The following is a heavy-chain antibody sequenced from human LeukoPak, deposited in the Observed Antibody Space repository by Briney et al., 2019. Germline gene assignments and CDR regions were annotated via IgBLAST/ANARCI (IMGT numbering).Heavy chain of an antibody. J-gene: IGHJ3*02. V-gene: IGHV3-11*06. Sequence: PGGSLRLSCAASGFTFSDYYMSWIRQAPGKGLERVSYISSSSSYTNYADSVEGRFTISRDNAKNSLYLQMNSLRAEDTAVYYCARDRTVTTREGAFDIWGQGTMVTVSS. CDR1: GFTFSDYY. CDR3: ARDRTVTTREGAFDI. CDR2: ISSSSSYT. D-gene: IGHD4-17*01.